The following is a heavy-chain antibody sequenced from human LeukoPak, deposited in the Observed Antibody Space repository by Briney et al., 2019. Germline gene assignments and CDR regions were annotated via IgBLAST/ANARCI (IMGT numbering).Heavy chain of an antibody. CDR1: GGSISSYY. D-gene: IGHD6-19*01. CDR2: IYNSGSA. Sequence: PSETLSLTCIVSGGSISSYYWSWIRQPPGKGLEWIAYIYNSGSAKYNPSLKSRVTVSIDTSKNQFSLNLSSVTAADTAVYYCARVLARGMAVAGDAFDIWGQGTMVTVSS. CDR3: ARVLARGMAVAGDAFDI. V-gene: IGHV4-59*08. J-gene: IGHJ3*02.